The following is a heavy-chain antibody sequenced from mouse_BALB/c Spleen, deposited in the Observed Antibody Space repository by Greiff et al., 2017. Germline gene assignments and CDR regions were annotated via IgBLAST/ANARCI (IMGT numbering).Heavy chain of an antibody. CDR3: ARGYDGGYAMDY. V-gene: IGHV5-17*02. Sequence: EVKVVESGGGLVQPGGSRKLSCAASGFTFSSFGMHWVRQAPEKGLEWVAYISSGSSTIYYADTVKGRFTISRDNPKNTLFLQMTSLRSEDTAMYYCARGYDGGYAMDYWGQGTSVTVSS. CDR2: ISSGSSTI. CDR1: GFTFSSFG. D-gene: IGHD2-2*01. J-gene: IGHJ4*01.